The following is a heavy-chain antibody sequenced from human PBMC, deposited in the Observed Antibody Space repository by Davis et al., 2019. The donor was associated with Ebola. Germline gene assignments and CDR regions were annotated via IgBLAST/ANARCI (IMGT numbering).Heavy chain of an antibody. D-gene: IGHD1-14*01. V-gene: IGHV3-30*18. CDR1: GFTFSSYG. CDR2: ITYDGSHI. Sequence: PGGSLRLSCAASGFTFSSYGMQWVRQAPGKGLEWVAVITYDGSHIYYADSVKGRFTVSRDNSKNTLNLQMNSLRGEDTAVYYCAKDTGSGDLNFYYGMDVWGKGTTVTVSS. CDR3: AKDTGSGDLNFYYGMDV. J-gene: IGHJ6*04.